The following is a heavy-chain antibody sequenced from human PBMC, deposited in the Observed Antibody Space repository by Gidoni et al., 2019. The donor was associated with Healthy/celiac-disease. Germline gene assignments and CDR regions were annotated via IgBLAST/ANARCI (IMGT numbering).Heavy chain of an antibody. V-gene: IGHV1-46*03. J-gene: IGHJ4*02. Sequence: QVQLVQSGAEVKKPGASVKVSCKASGYTFTSYYMHWVRQAPGQGLEWMGIINPSGGGTSYAQKFQGRVTMTRDTSTSTVYMELSSLRSEDTAVYYCASSPPYYDFWSGYYGYWGQGTLVTVSS. CDR2: INPSGGGT. D-gene: IGHD3-3*01. CDR3: ASSPPYYDFWSGYYGY. CDR1: GYTFTSYY.